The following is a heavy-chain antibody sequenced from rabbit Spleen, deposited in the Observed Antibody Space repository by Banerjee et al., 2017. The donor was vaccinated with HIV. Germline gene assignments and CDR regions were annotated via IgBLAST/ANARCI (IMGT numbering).Heavy chain of an antibody. CDR1: GFSFSSGYY. CDR2: IYAGSSGTT. CDR3: GRSYNEYDWAIDL. V-gene: IGHV1S40*01. D-gene: IGHD3-1*01. J-gene: IGHJ4*01. Sequence: QSLEESGGDLVKPGASLTLTCTASGFSFSSGYYMCWVRQAPGKGPEWIACIYAGSSGTTYYASWAKGRFTISKTSSTTVTLQMTSLTDADTATYFCGRSYNEYDWAIDLWGPGTLVTVS.